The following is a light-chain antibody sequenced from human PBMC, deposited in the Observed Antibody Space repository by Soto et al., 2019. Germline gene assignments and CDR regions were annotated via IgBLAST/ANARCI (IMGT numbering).Light chain of an antibody. CDR1: QSVSSSY. CDR2: DAS. V-gene: IGKV3D-20*02. Sequence: VLTQSPGTLSISPGEGATLSCRASQSVSSSYLAWYQQKPGQAPRLLIYDASNRATGIPARFSGSGSGTDFTLTISSLEPEDFAVYYCQQRSNWLTFGGGTKVDIK. J-gene: IGKJ4*01. CDR3: QQRSNWLT.